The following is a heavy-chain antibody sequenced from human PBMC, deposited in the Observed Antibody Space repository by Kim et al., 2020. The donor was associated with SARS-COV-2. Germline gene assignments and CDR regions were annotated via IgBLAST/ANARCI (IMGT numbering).Heavy chain of an antibody. V-gene: IGHV3-30*01. D-gene: IGHD3-10*01. CDR3: ARDLVTMVRDNWFDP. Sequence: DSVKGRFTISRDNSKNTLYLQMNSLRAEDTAVYYCARDLVTMVRDNWFDPWGQGTLVTVSS. J-gene: IGHJ5*02.